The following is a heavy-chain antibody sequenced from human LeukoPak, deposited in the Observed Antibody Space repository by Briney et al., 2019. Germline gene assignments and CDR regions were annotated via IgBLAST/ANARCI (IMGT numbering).Heavy chain of an antibody. CDR2: ISGSGGST. D-gene: IGHD3-10*01. J-gene: IGHJ4*02. CDR3: AKTPLDRAFGEPHYYFDY. V-gene: IGHV3-23*01. CDR1: GFTFSSYA. Sequence: GGSLRLSCAASGFTFSSYAMSWVRQAPGKGLEWVSAISGSGGSTYYADSVKGRFTISRDNSKNTLYLQMNSLRAEDTAVYYWAKTPLDRAFGEPHYYFDYWGQGTLVTVSS.